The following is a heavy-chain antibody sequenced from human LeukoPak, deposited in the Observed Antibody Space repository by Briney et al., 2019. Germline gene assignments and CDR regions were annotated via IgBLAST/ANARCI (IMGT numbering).Heavy chain of an antibody. D-gene: IGHD6-13*01. CDR1: GFTFSSYS. CDR3: ARDRRAGWFDP. J-gene: IGHJ5*02. V-gene: IGHV3-21*01. Sequence: PGGSLRLSCAASGFTFSSYSMNWVRQAPGKGLEWVSSISSSSYIYYADSVKGRFTISRDNAKNSLYLQMNSLRAEDTAVYYCARDRRAGWFDPWGQGTLVTVSS. CDR2: ISSSSYI.